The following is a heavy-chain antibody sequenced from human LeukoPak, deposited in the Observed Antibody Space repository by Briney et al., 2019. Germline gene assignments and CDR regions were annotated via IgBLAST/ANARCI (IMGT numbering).Heavy chain of an antibody. Sequence: GGSLRLSCAASGFTFSSYAMSWVRQAPGKGLEWVSAISGSGGSTYYADSVKGRFTIPRDNSKNTLYLQMNSLRAEDTAVYYCAKHYYDSSGYYIDYWGQGTLVTVSS. V-gene: IGHV3-23*01. J-gene: IGHJ4*02. CDR3: AKHYYDSSGYYIDY. CDR1: GFTFSSYA. D-gene: IGHD3-22*01. CDR2: ISGSGGST.